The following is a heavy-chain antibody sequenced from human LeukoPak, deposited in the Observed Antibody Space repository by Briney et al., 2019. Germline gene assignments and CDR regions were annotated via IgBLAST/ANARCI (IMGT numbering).Heavy chain of an antibody. D-gene: IGHD2-15*01. Sequence: GGSLRLSCAASGFTFSSYSMNWVRQAPGKGLEWVSSISSSSSYIYYADSVKGRFTISRDNAKNSLYLQMNSLRAEDTALYYCARDGYCSGGSCSPRGPFDYWGQGTLVTVSS. V-gene: IGHV3-21*04. CDR3: ARDGYCSGGSCSPRGPFDY. J-gene: IGHJ4*02. CDR1: GFTFSSYS. CDR2: ISSSSSYI.